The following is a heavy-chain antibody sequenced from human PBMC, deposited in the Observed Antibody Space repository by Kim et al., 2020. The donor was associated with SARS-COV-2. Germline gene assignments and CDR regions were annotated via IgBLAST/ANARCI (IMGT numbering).Heavy chain of an antibody. J-gene: IGHJ5*02. CDR2: IYYSGST. V-gene: IGHV4-39*01. CDR3: ARRGYYGSGSYTTEWFDP. Sequence: SETLSLTCTVSGGSISSSSYYWGWIRQPPGKGLEWIGSIYYSGSTYYKPSLKSRVTISVDTSKNQFSLKLSSVTAADTAVYYCARRGYYGSGSYTTEWFDPWGQGSLVTVSS. D-gene: IGHD3-10*01. CDR1: GGSISSSSYY.